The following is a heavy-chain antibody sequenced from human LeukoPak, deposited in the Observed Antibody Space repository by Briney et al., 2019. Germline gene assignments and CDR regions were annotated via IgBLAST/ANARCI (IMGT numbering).Heavy chain of an antibody. D-gene: IGHD2-15*01. J-gene: IGHJ4*02. CDR3: AKGRDAASYYLDY. Sequence: GGSLRLSCAASGFIFSNAWMTWVRQAPGKGLEWVSSISGGGGYTYYADSVKGRFTISRDNSEDTLYLQMNSLRAEDTAVYYCAKGRDAASYYLDYWGQGTLVTVSS. V-gene: IGHV3-23*01. CDR2: ISGGGGYT. CDR1: GFIFSNAW.